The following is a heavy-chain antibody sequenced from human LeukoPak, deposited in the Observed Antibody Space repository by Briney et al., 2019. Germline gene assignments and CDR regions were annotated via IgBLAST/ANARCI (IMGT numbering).Heavy chain of an antibody. CDR3: ARHGIAAAGRDTTGVDY. V-gene: IGHV3-11*06. D-gene: IGHD6-13*01. J-gene: IGHJ4*02. CDR1: GFTLREYY. CDR2: IINISSYT. Sequence: GGAPMPLRCASGFTLREYYISWMRQAPGEGGGWGLYIINISSYTNYADSVKGRFTISRDNAKNSLYLQMNSLRAEDTAVYYCARHGIAAAGRDTTGVDYWGQGTLVTVSS.